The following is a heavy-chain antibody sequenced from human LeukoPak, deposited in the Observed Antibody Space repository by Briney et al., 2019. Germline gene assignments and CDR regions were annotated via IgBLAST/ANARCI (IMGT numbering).Heavy chain of an antibody. Sequence: GGSLRLSCAASGFTVSSSYMSWVRQAPGKGLEWVSLIYSGGDPYYADSVKGRFTISRDNSKNTLYLQMNSLRAEDTAVYYCARDNLQQLVHFDYWGQGTLVTVSS. D-gene: IGHD6-13*01. CDR3: ARDNLQQLVHFDY. J-gene: IGHJ4*02. V-gene: IGHV3-53*05. CDR1: GFTVSSSY. CDR2: IYSGGDP.